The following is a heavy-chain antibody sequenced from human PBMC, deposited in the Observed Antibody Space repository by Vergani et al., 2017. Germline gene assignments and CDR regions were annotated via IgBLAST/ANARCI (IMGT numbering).Heavy chain of an antibody. CDR3: ARRDPTEYYLDY. D-gene: IGHD3-10*01. V-gene: IGHV3-23*01. CDR1: GFTFSACP. Sequence: EVQLLQSGGGVIQPGGSVRLSCAASGFTFSACPMTWVRQAPGKGLEWVSAISARYPSTYYADSVKGRFTISRDNSKNTLYLQMNSLRAEDTAVYYCARRDPTEYYLDYWGQGTLVTVSS. J-gene: IGHJ4*02. CDR2: ISARYPST.